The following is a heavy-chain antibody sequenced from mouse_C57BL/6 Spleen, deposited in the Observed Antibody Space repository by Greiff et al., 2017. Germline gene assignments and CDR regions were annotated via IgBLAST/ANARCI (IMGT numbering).Heavy chain of an antibody. CDR3: ARHEEDYGRNSWFAY. CDR1: GYTFTEYP. Sequence: QVQLQQSGAELVKPGASVKLSCKASGYTFTEYPIHWVKQRSGQGLEWIGWFYPGSGSIKYNEKFKDKATLTADKSSSTVYMVLSRLSSEDSAVYFCARHEEDYGRNSWFAYWGQGTLVTVSA. J-gene: IGHJ3*01. V-gene: IGHV1-62-2*01. CDR2: FYPGSGSI. D-gene: IGHD1-1*01.